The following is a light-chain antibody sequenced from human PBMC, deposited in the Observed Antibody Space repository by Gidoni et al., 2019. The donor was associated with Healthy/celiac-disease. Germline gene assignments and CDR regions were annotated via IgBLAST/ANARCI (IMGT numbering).Light chain of an antibody. CDR2: AKS. CDR1: QDISNY. Sequence: DIQMTQSPSSLSASVGDRVTITCRASQDISNYLAWYQQKPGKVPKLLIYAKSTLQSGVPSRFSGSGSGTDLTLTISSLQPEDVATYYCQKYNSAPLTFGGGTKVEIK. V-gene: IGKV1-27*01. CDR3: QKYNSAPLT. J-gene: IGKJ4*01.